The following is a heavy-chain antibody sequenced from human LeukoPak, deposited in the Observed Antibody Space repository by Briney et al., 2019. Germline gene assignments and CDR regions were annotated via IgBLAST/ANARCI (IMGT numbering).Heavy chain of an antibody. Sequence: ASVKVSCKASGYTFTSYAMHWVRQAPGQRLEWMGWINAGNGNTKYSQEFQGRVTITRDTSASTAYMELSSLRSEDTAVYYCARVYPGIAVAGPLSGMDVWGQGTTVTVS. V-gene: IGHV1-3*01. CDR1: GYTFTSYA. CDR2: INAGNGNT. D-gene: IGHD6-19*01. J-gene: IGHJ6*02. CDR3: ARVYPGIAVAGPLSGMDV.